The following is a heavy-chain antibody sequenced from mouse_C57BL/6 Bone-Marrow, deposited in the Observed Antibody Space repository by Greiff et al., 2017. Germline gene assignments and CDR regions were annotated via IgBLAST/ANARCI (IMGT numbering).Heavy chain of an antibody. V-gene: IGHV5-16*01. D-gene: IGHD2-1*01. CDR1: GFTFSDYY. CDR3: ARALIYYGLFDY. J-gene: IGHJ2*01. CDR2: INYDGSST. Sequence: EVKRVESEGGLVQPGSSMKLSCTASGFTFSDYYMAWVRQVPEKGLEWVANINYDGSSTYYLDSLKSRFIISGDNAKNILYLQMSSLKSEDTATYYCARALIYYGLFDYWGQGTTLTVSS.